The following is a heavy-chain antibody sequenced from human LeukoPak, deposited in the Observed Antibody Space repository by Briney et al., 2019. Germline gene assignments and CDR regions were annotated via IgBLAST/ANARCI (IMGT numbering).Heavy chain of an antibody. Sequence: PSETLSLTCTVSGGSISSYYWSWIRQPPGKGLEWIGYIYYSGSTNYNPSLERRVTISVDTSKNQFSLKLSSVTAADTAVYYCARDRTTSHFDYWGQGTLVTVSS. J-gene: IGHJ4*02. D-gene: IGHD4-17*01. CDR2: IYYSGST. CDR3: ARDRTTSHFDY. CDR1: GGSISSYY. V-gene: IGHV4-59*01.